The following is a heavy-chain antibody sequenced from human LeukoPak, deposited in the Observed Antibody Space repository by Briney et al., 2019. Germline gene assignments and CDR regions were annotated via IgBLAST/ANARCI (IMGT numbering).Heavy chain of an antibody. CDR3: ARKLVSDY. CDR1: GYTFASNSISG. J-gene: IGHJ4*02. Sequence: ASVKVSCKASGYTFASNSISGISWVRQAPGQGLEWMGWINLYNGNTKYAQKFQGRVTLTTDTSTSTAYMELRGLRSDDTAVYYCARKLVSDYWGQGTLVTVSS. CDR2: INLYNGNT. V-gene: IGHV1-18*04. D-gene: IGHD1-1*01.